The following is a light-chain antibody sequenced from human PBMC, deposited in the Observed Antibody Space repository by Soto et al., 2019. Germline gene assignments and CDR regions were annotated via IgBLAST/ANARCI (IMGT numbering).Light chain of an antibody. J-gene: IGLJ2*01. CDR1: TGPVTSGHY. CDR2: DAT. CDR3: LLSYSGART. V-gene: IGLV7-46*01. Sequence: QAVVTQEPSLTVSPGGTVTLTCGSSTGPVTSGHYPYWFQQKPGQAPRTLIYDATNRHSWTPARFSGSLLGGKAALTLSGAQPEDEADYYCLLSYSGARTFGGGTKLTVL.